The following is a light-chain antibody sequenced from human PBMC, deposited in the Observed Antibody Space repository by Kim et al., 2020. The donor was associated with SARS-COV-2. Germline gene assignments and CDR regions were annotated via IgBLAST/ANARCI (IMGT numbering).Light chain of an antibody. CDR3: QQSYSTPRA. CDR1: QSISSY. Sequence: ASVGDRVTITCRASQSISSYLNWYQQKQGKAPKLLIYAASSLQSGVPSRFSGSGSGTDFTLTISSLQPEDFATYYCQQSYSTPRAFGQGTKVDIK. V-gene: IGKV1-39*01. CDR2: AAS. J-gene: IGKJ1*01.